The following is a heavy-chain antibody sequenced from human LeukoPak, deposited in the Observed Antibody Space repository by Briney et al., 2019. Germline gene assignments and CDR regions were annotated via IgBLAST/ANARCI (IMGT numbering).Heavy chain of an antibody. CDR1: GFTFGNYW. D-gene: IGHD6-25*01. V-gene: IGHV3-7*03. J-gene: IGHJ6*02. CDR3: ASVAAMSLSYYYGMDV. Sequence: PGGSLRLSCAASGFTFGNYWMSWVRQAPRKGLEWVANIKQDGSEKYYVDSVKGRFTISRDNAKNSLYLRINSLRAEDTAVYYCASVAAMSLSYYYGMDVWGQGTTVTVSS. CDR2: IKQDGSEK.